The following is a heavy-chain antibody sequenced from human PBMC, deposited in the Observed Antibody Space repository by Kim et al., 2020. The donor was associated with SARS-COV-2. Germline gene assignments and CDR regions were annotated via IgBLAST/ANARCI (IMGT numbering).Heavy chain of an antibody. CDR2: FYPGYSDT. J-gene: IGHJ4*02. D-gene: IGHD3-10*01. CDR3: ARSLWFGESVQYYFDY. Sequence: GESLKISCKGSGYSFTTYWIGWVRQMPGKGLEGMGIFYPGYSDTRYSPSFQGQVTMSADESISAAYLQWNSLKASDTAIYYCARSLWFGESVQYYFDYWGQGTLVTVSS. V-gene: IGHV5-51*01. CDR1: GYSFTTYW.